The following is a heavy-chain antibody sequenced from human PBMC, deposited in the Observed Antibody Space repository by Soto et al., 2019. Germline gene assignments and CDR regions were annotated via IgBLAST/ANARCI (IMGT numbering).Heavy chain of an antibody. Sequence: QVQLVESGGGVVQPGRSLRLSCAASGFTFSSYGMHWVRQAPGKGLEWVAVISYDGSNKYYADSVKGRFTISRDNSKNTLYLQMNSLRVEDTAVYYCAKDYYDSSGYYYVLGAGYYYGMDVWGQGTTVTVSS. CDR1: GFTFSSYG. CDR2: ISYDGSNK. CDR3: AKDYYDSSGYYYVLGAGYYYGMDV. V-gene: IGHV3-30*18. D-gene: IGHD3-22*01. J-gene: IGHJ6*02.